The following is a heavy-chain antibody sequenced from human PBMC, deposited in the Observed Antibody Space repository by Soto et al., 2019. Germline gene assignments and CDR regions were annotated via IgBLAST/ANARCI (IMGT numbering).Heavy chain of an antibody. D-gene: IGHD6-19*01. CDR3: AKATVDRLVARKEYFQH. Sequence: EVQLLESGGGLVQPGGSLRLSCAASGLTFSRYAMTWDRQAPGKGLECVSAISGSGGTTCYVDSVKGRFTIFRDNAKNTLYLQMNSLRAEDTAVYYCAKATVDRLVARKEYFQHWRQGTLVTVSS. V-gene: IGHV3-23*01. J-gene: IGHJ1*01. CDR1: GLTFSRYA. CDR2: ISGSGGTT.